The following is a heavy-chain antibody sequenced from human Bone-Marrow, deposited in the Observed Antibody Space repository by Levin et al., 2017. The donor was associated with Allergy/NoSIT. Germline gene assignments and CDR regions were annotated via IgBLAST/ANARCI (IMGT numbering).Heavy chain of an antibody. CDR2: VYWSGTT. D-gene: IGHD3-10*01. CDR3: ARSYFYGLGSYSYYFDL. Sequence: TASGTLSLTCSLSGGSIRGSSHYWNWIRQAPGKGLEWLGTVYWSGTTYYNPALRRRVRISEDTSRDQFSLRLTSVTAADSGVYFCARSYFYGLGSYSYYFDLWSQGNLVTVSS. J-gene: IGHJ5*02. V-gene: IGHV4-39*07. CDR1: GGSIRGSSHY.